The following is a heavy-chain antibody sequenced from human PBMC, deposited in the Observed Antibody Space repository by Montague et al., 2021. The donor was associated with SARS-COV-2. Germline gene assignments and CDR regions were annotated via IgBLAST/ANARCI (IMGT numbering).Heavy chain of an antibody. CDR2: IYYCGCT. Sequence: SETLSLICTVSGGSISSSSYYWGWIRKPPGKGLEWNGSIYYCGCTYYNPSLKSRVAISVDTSKNRFSLKLSYVTAADAAVYYCARLLNVYYYGSGSYSSWFDPWGQGTLVTVSS. CDR1: GGSISSSSYY. CDR3: ARLLNVYYYGSGSYSSWFDP. V-gene: IGHV4-39*01. D-gene: IGHD3-10*01. J-gene: IGHJ5*02.